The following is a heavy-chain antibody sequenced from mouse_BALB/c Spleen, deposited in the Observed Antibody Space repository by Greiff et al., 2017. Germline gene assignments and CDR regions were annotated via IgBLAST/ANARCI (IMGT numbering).Heavy chain of an antibody. CDR3: ARGYYGSAWFAY. D-gene: IGHD1-2*01. V-gene: IGHV1S132*01. CDR1: GYTFTSYW. Sequence: QVQLQQSGAELVKPGASVKLSCKTSGYTFTSYWIQWVKQRPGQGLGWIGEIFPGTGTTYYNEKFKGKATLTIDTSSSTAYMQLSSLTSEDSAVYYCARGYYGSAWFAYWGQGTLVTVSA. J-gene: IGHJ3*01. CDR2: IFPGTGTT.